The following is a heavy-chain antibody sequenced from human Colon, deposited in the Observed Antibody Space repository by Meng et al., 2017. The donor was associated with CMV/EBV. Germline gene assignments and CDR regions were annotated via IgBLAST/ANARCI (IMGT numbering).Heavy chain of an antibody. D-gene: IGHD6-6*01. J-gene: IGHJ4*02. CDR2: ISSSGTTI. CDR1: GFTFGTYE. CDR3: ARDGKQLGFDY. Sequence: GESLKISCAASGFTFGTYEMTWVRQAPGKGLEWVSYISSSGTTIYYADSVKGRFTISRDNAKNSLYLQMNSLRAEDTAVYYCARDGKQLGFDYWGQGTLVTVSS. V-gene: IGHV3-48*03.